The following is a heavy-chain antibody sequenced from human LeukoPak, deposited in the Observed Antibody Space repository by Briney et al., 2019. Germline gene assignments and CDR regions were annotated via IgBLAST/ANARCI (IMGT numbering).Heavy chain of an antibody. CDR2: ISGSGGST. D-gene: IGHD3-9*01. CDR1: GFTFSSYA. V-gene: IGHV3-23*01. Sequence: GGSLRLSCAASGFTFSSYAMSGVRQAPGKGREGVSAISGSGGSTYYADSVKGRFTISRDNSKNTLYLQMNSLRAEDTAVYYCAKAGLRYFDWSEAIDYWGQGTLVTVSS. J-gene: IGHJ4*02. CDR3: AKAGLRYFDWSEAIDY.